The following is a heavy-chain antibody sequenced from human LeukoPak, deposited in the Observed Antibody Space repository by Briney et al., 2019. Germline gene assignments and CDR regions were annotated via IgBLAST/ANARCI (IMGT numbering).Heavy chain of an antibody. D-gene: IGHD5-12*01. J-gene: IGHJ6*03. CDR2: IKSKTDGGTT. CDR3: TTERGPPSTPYYMDV. CDR1: GFTFSSYA. Sequence: GGSLRLSCAASGFTFSSYAMSWVRQAPGKGLEWVGRIKSKTDGGTTDYAAPVKGRFTISRDDSKNTLYLQMNSLKTEDTAVYYCTTERGPPSTPYYMDVWGKGTTVTVSS. V-gene: IGHV3-15*01.